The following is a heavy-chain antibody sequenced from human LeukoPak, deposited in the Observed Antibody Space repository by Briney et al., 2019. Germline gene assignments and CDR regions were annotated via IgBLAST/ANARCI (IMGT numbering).Heavy chain of an antibody. Sequence: GGSLRLSCAASGFTFSSYWMSCVRQAPGKGLEWVANIKQDGSERYYVDSMKGRFTISRDNAKNSLYLQMNSLRAEDTAVYYCARGLAAFRDYYASGSLDYWGQGALVTVSS. CDR1: GFTFSSYW. D-gene: IGHD3-10*01. J-gene: IGHJ4*02. CDR2: IKQDGSER. CDR3: ARGLAAFRDYYASGSLDY. V-gene: IGHV3-7*01.